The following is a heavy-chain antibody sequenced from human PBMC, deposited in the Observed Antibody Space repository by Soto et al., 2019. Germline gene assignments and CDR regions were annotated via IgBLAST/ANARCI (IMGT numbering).Heavy chain of an antibody. D-gene: IGHD6-19*01. V-gene: IGHV3-21*01. J-gene: IGHJ6*02. CDR2: ISRSSSNI. CDR3: ARDLKVAASNSYFYYGMDV. Sequence: GGSLRLSCAASGFSFSNYTMNWVRQAPGKGLDWLSSISRSSSNIFYADSVKGRFTVSRDNANNLLYLQINSLSAEDTAIYYCARDLKVAASNSYFYYGMDVWGQGTTVTVSS. CDR1: GFSFSNYT.